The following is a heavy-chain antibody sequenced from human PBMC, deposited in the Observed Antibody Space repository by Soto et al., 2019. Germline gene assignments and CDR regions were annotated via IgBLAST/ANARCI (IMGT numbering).Heavy chain of an antibody. Sequence: GGSLRLSCAASGFTFSNAWMNWVRQAPGKGLEWVGRTKSKTDGGTTDYAAPVKGRFTISRDDSKNTLYLQMNSLKTEDTAVYYCAGYYDILTGYSDYYYYGMDVWGQGTTVTVSS. J-gene: IGHJ6*02. V-gene: IGHV3-15*07. CDR2: TKSKTDGGTT. D-gene: IGHD3-9*01. CDR3: AGYYDILTGYSDYYYYGMDV. CDR1: GFTFSNAW.